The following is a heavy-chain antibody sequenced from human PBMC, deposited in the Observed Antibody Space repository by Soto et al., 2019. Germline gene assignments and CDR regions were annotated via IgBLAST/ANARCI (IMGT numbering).Heavy chain of an antibody. CDR2: ISAYNGNT. J-gene: IGHJ4*02. CDR1: GYTFTSYG. D-gene: IGHD3-22*01. Sequence: GASVXVSCKASGYTFTSYGISWVRQAPGQGLEWMGWISAYNGNTNYAQKLQGRVTMTTDTSTSTAYMELRSLRSDDTAVYYCAREIVTYYYDSSGYYAHWGQGTLVTVSS. V-gene: IGHV1-18*01. CDR3: AREIVTYYYDSSGYYAH.